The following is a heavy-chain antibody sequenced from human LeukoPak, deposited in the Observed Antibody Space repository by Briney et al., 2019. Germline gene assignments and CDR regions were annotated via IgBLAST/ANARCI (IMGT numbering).Heavy chain of an antibody. CDR3: ARYFGEGGSLDY. Sequence: GGSLRLSCAASGFTFSTYSMNWVRQAPGKGLEWVSSIDRSSYIYYADSVKGRFTISRDNAENSLSLQMNSLRAEDTAVYYCARYFGEGGSLDYWGQGTLVTVSS. J-gene: IGHJ4*02. CDR1: GFTFSTYS. V-gene: IGHV3-21*01. D-gene: IGHD1-26*01. CDR2: IDRSSYI.